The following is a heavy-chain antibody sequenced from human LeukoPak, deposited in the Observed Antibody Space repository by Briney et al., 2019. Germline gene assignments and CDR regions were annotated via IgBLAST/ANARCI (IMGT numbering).Heavy chain of an antibody. V-gene: IGHV3-48*01. CDR1: SLTFSHAW. CDR2: ISSSSSTI. Sequence: PGGSLRLSCAASSLTFSHAWLNWVRQAPGKGLEWVSYISSSSSTIYYADSVKGRFTISRDNAKNSLYLQMNSLRAEDTAVYYCARASLGYCSSTSCYASSGPWAFDIWGQGTMVTVSS. CDR3: ARASLGYCSSTSCYASSGPWAFDI. J-gene: IGHJ3*02. D-gene: IGHD2-2*01.